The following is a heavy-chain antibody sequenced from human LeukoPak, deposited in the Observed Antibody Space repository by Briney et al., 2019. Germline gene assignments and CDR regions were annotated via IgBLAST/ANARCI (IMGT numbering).Heavy chain of an antibody. J-gene: IGHJ4*02. CDR3: ARGDDYGDYWGLY. CDR2: ISTYNGNT. Sequence: GESLQISCKASGYTFTKYGITWGRKPPDQGLGWMGWISTYNGNTNYAQKLQGRVTMTTDTSTSTAYMELRSLISDDAAVYYCARGDDYGDYWGLYWGQGTLVTVSS. V-gene: IGHV1-18*01. D-gene: IGHD4-17*01. CDR1: GYTFTKYG.